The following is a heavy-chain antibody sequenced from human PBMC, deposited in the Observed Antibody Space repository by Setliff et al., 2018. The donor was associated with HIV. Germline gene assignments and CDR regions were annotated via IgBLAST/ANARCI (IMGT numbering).Heavy chain of an antibody. J-gene: IGHJ4*02. V-gene: IGHV3-48*03. CDR2: ISSSGGVI. Sequence: TGGSLRLSCAASGFTFSSYEMNWVRQAPGKGLEWVSYISSSGGVIYYADSVKGRFTISRDSAKNSLYLQMNSLRAEDTAVYYCARRIWSGYSFDYWGQGTLVTVSS. CDR1: GFTFSSYE. D-gene: IGHD3-3*01. CDR3: ARRIWSGYSFDY.